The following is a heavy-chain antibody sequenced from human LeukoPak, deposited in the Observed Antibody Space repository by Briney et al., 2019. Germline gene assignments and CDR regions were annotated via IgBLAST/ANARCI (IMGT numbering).Heavy chain of an antibody. J-gene: IGHJ3*02. CDR2: ISSYNGNT. CDR1: GYTFVTYG. D-gene: IGHD3-10*01. Sequence: ASVKISCKASGYTFVTYGISWVRQAPGQGLEWMGRISSYNGNTEYAQKFQGRVTMTTDTSTSTAYMQVRSLRSDDTAVYYCARDYYGSGSYYDMDAFDIWGQGTMVTVSS. CDR3: ARDYYGSGSYYDMDAFDI. V-gene: IGHV1-18*04.